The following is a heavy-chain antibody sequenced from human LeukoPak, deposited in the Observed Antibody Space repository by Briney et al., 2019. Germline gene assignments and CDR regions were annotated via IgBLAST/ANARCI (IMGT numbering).Heavy chain of an antibody. CDR1: GGTFSSYA. D-gene: IGHD6-13*01. CDR2: IIPILGIA. CDR3: AKSTVAAAGHKHRKEY. V-gene: IGHV1-69*04. J-gene: IGHJ4*02. Sequence: GASVKVSCKASGGTFSSYAISWVRQAPGQGLEWMGRIIPILGIANYAQKFQGRVTITADKSTSTAYMELSSLRSEDTAVYYCAKSTVAAAGHKHRKEYWGQGTLVTVSS.